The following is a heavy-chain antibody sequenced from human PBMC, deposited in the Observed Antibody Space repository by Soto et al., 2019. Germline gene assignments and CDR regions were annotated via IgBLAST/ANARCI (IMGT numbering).Heavy chain of an antibody. CDR1: GGSLTNYG. Sequence: QVQLVQSGAEVKKPGSSVKVSCKASGGSLTNYGVSWVRQAPGQGLEWMGGIIPVFGTANYAQKFQGRVTIAADESTSTVLMDVRSLRSEDTAVYYCARGDATKLGVTNYSGMDVWGQGTTVTVSS. D-gene: IGHD3-10*01. CDR2: IIPVFGTA. V-gene: IGHV1-69*12. J-gene: IGHJ6*02. CDR3: ARGDATKLGVTNYSGMDV.